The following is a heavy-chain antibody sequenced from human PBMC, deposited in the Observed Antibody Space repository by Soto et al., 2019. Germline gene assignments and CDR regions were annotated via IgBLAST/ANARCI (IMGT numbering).Heavy chain of an antibody. CDR3: ARGAAVAGGNNWFDP. CDR1: GYTFINYY. Sequence: QVHLVQSGAEVKKPGASVKVSCKASGYTFINYYIHWVRQAPGQRLVWMGIINPNGGSTIYAQKFQVSVTMTRDKPPSTVYMQLRSLRSEDRAVYYCARGAAVAGGNNWFDPWGQGTLVTVSS. D-gene: IGHD6-19*01. V-gene: IGHV1-46*01. CDR2: INPNGGST. J-gene: IGHJ5*02.